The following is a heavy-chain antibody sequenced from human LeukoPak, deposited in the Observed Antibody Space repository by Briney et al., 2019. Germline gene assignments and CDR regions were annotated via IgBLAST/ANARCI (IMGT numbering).Heavy chain of an antibody. CDR1: EYTFTSYY. CDR2: INPSGGST. J-gene: IGHJ5*02. CDR3: ARASGSGWSLFDP. D-gene: IGHD6-19*01. Sequence: GASVKVSCKASEYTFTSYYMQWVRQAPGQGLEWMGIINPSGGSTYYAQKFQGRVTMTRDTSTSTVYMELSSLRSEDTAVYYCARASGSGWSLFDPWGQGTLVTVSS. V-gene: IGHV1-46*01.